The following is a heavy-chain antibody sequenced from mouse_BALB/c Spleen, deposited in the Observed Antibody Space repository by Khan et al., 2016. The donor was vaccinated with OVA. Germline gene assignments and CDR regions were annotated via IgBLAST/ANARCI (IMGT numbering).Heavy chain of an antibody. CDR1: GFTFSRFG. Sequence: DVQLVESGGGLVQPGGSRKLSCAASGFTFSRFGMHWVRQAPEKGLEWVAYISSGSSSIYYADTVKGRFTISRDNPKNTLFLQMTSLRSEYTAMYYCARDSNFDYWGQGTTLTVSS. V-gene: IGHV5-17*02. J-gene: IGHJ2*01. CDR3: ARDSNFDY. CDR2: ISSGSSSI.